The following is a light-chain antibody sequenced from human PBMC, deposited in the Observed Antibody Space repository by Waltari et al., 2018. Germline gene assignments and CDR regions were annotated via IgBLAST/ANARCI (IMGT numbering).Light chain of an antibody. CDR3: NSRDSSGNHVV. CDR2: GKN. V-gene: IGLV3-19*01. CDR1: SLRSYY. Sequence: SSELTQDPAVSVALGQTVRITCQGDSLRSYYASWYQQKPGQAPVLVIYGKNNRPPGIPDRFSGSSSGHTASLTITGAQAEDEADYYCNSRDSSGNHVVFGGGTKLTVL. J-gene: IGLJ2*01.